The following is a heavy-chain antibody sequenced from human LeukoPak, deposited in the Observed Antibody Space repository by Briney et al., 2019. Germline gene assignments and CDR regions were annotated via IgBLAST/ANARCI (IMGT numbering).Heavy chain of an antibody. J-gene: IGHJ6*03. CDR3: ARRIAAPPYYMDV. Sequence: SETLSLTCTVSGGSISSSSYYWGWIRQPPGKGLEWIGSIYYSGSTYYNPSLKSRVTISVDTSKNQFSLKLSSVTAADTAVYYCARRIAAPPYYMDVWGKGTTVTVSS. CDR2: IYYSGST. V-gene: IGHV4-39*01. D-gene: IGHD6-13*01. CDR1: GGSISSSSYY.